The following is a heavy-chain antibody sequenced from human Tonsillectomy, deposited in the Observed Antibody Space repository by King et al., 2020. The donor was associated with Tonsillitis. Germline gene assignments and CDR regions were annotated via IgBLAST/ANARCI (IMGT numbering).Heavy chain of an antibody. Sequence: QLQESGPGLVKPSETLSLTCTVSGASVSGFYWSWIRQTPGRGMEWIGYISNSGSTNYNPSLNIPVTISVDSSKNQFSLTLTSVTAADTAVYYCASDAPNWGDWYFDLWGRGTLVTVSS. D-gene: IGHD7-27*01. V-gene: IGHV4-59*02. CDR3: ASDAPNWGDWYFDL. J-gene: IGHJ2*01. CDR1: GASVSGFY. CDR2: ISNSGST.